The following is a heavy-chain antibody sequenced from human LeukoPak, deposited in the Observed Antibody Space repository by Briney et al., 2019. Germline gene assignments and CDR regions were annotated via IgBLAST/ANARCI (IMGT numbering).Heavy chain of an antibody. V-gene: IGHV4-39*07. CDR1: GGSISSGGYY. D-gene: IGHD3-9*01. J-gene: IGHJ4*02. CDR3: ARVLGIDYDILTGLDY. CDR2: IYHSGST. Sequence: SETLSLTCTVSGGSISSGGYYWGWIRQPPGKGLEWIGSIYHSGSTYYNPSLKSRVTISVDTSKNQFSLKLSSVTAADTAVYYCARVLGIDYDILTGLDYWGQGTLVTVSS.